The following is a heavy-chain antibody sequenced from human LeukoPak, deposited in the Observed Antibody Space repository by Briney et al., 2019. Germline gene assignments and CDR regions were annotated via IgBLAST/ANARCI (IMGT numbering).Heavy chain of an antibody. V-gene: IGHV3-30*18. CDR3: AKDSYDRSGYYYYYFAY. CDR2: ISYDGSNK. J-gene: IGHJ4*02. Sequence: PGGSLRLSCSGSGFTFSSSGMHWVRQAPGKGLEWLAAISYDGSNKYYADSVKGRFTISRDNSKNTLYLQMNSLRAGDTAVYYCAKDSYDRSGYYYYYFAYWGQGTQVTVSS. D-gene: IGHD3-22*01. CDR1: GFTFSSSG.